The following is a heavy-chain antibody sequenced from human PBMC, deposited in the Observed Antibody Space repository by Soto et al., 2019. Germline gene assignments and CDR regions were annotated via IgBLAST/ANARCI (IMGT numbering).Heavy chain of an antibody. V-gene: IGHV3-48*01. J-gene: IGHJ3*02. CDR3: ARWGSMDI. Sequence: GGSLRLSCAASGFTFSSYSMNWVRQAPGKGLEWVSYISGSSSTMYYADSVKGRFTISRDNAKNSLYLQMNSLRAEDTAVYYCARWGSMDIWGQGTMVTVSS. CDR1: GFTFSSYS. CDR2: ISGSSSTM. D-gene: IGHD7-27*01.